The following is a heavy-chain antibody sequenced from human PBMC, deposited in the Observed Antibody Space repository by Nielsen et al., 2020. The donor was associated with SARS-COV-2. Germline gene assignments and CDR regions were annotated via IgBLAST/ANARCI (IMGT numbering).Heavy chain of an antibody. V-gene: IGHV3-66*01. CDR2: IYSGGST. CDR1: GFTVSSNY. J-gene: IGHJ5*02. D-gene: IGHD6-25*01. Sequence: GESLQISCAASGFTVSSNYMSWVRQAPGKGLEWVSVIYSGGSTYYADSVKGRFTISRDNSKNTLYLQMNSLRAEDTAVYYCARARIAAPNWFDPWGQGTLVTVSS. CDR3: ARARIAAPNWFDP.